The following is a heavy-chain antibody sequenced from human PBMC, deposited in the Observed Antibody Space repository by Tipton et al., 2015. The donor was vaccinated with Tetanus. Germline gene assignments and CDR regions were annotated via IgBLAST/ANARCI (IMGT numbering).Heavy chain of an antibody. CDR1: GYTFTGYY. V-gene: IGHV1-2*02. Sequence: QSGPEVKKPGASVKVSCKASGYTFTGYYMHWVRQAPGQGLEWMGWINPNSGGTNYAQKFQGRVTMTTVTSTSTAYMELRSLRSDDTAVYYCARDDGGDYDLVYYGMDVWGQGTTVTVSS. CDR2: INPNSGGT. J-gene: IGHJ6*02. CDR3: ARDDGGDYDLVYYGMDV. D-gene: IGHD4-17*01.